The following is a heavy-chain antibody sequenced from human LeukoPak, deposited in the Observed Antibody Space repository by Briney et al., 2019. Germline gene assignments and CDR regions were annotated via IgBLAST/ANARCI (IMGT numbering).Heavy chain of an antibody. CDR2: ISSSGGST. CDR3: AKGPDRFCSGGSCYSDY. J-gene: IGHJ4*02. CDR1: RLTFSSYA. V-gene: IGHV3-23*01. D-gene: IGHD2-15*01. Sequence: GGSLRLSCAASRLTFSSYAMSWVRQAPGKGLEWVSGISSSGGSTYYADSVKGRFTISRDNSKNTLYLQMNSLRAEDTAVYYCAKGPDRFCSGGSCYSDYWGQGVLVTVSS.